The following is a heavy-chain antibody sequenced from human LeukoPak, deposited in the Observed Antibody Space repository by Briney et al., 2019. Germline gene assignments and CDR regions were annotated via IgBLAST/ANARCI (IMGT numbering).Heavy chain of an antibody. V-gene: IGHV4-59*01. CDR2: IYYSGST. CDR1: GGSISSYY. CDR3: ARVVLLAAAGPAAFDI. Sequence: SETLSLTCTVSGGSISSYYWSWIRQPPGKGLEWIGHIYYSGSTNYNPSLKSRVTISVDTSKNQFSLKLSSVTAADTAVYYCARVVLLAAAGPAAFDIWGQGTMVTVSS. D-gene: IGHD6-13*01. J-gene: IGHJ3*02.